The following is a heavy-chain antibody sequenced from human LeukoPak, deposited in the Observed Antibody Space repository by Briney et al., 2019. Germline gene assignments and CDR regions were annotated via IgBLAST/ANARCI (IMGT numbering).Heavy chain of an antibody. V-gene: IGHV1-2*06. J-gene: IGHJ4*02. D-gene: IGHD2-8*01. CDR2: INPNSGGT. CDR1: GSTFTGYY. CDR3: AREHCTNGVCSYGIFDY. Sequence: ALVKVSCKAFGSTFTGYYMHWVRQAPGQGLEWMGRINPNSGGTNYAQKFQGRVTMTRDTSISTAYMELSRLRSDDTAVYYCAREHCTNGVCSYGIFDYWGQGTLVTVSS.